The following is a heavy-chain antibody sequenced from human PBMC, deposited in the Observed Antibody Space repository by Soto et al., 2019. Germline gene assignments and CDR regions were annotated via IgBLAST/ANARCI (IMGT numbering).Heavy chain of an antibody. CDR3: ARDGELRYFDWLLYGAPHYFDY. D-gene: IGHD3-9*01. CDR1: GFTFSSYG. V-gene: IGHV3-33*01. CDR2: IWYDGSNK. Sequence: PGGSLRLSCAASGFTFSSYGMHWVRQAPGKGLEWVAVIWYDGSNKYYADSVKGRFTISRDNSKNTLYLQMNSLRAEDTAVYYCARDGELRYFDWLLYGAPHYFDYWGQGTLVTVSS. J-gene: IGHJ4*02.